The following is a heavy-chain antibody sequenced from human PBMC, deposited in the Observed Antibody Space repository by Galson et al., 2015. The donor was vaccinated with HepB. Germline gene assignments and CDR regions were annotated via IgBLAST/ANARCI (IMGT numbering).Heavy chain of an antibody. CDR1: GYTFTSYG. Sequence: SVKVSCKASGYTFTSYGISWVRQAPGQGLEWMGWISTYNGNTNYAQNLQGRVTMTTDTSTNTAYMDLRSLRSDDTAVYYCARDGVLAATSGWFDPWGQGTLVTVSS. J-gene: IGHJ5*02. CDR2: ISTYNGNT. D-gene: IGHD2-15*01. V-gene: IGHV1-18*04. CDR3: ARDGVLAATSGWFDP.